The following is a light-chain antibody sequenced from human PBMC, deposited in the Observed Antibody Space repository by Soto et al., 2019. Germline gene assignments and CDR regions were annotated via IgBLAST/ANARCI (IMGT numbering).Light chain of an antibody. V-gene: IGKV1-6*01. CDR2: GAT. J-gene: IGKJ1*01. CDR3: LQDYNYPRT. CDR1: QDLRTA. Sequence: ALPMTPSPSSLSASVGDRVTITCRASQDLRTALGWYQQNPGKAPKLLIYGATTLQSGVPSRFSGSGSGTDFTLTISCLQPEDFATYYCLQDYNYPRTFGQGTKVEVK.